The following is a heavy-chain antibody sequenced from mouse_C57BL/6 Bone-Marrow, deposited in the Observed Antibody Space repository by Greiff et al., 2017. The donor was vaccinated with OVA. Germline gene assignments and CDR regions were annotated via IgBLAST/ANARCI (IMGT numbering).Heavy chain of an antibody. D-gene: IGHD1-1*01. J-gene: IGHJ1*03. CDR3: ARRPLITTVVDWYFDV. CDR2: IYPGSGST. V-gene: IGHV1-55*01. CDR1: GYTFTSYW. Sequence: QVQLKQPGAELVKPGASVKMSCKASGYTFTSYWITWVKQRPGQGLEWIGDIYPGSGSTNYNEKFKRKATLTVDTSSSTAYMQLSSLTSEDSAVYYCARRPLITTVVDWYFDVWGTGTTVTVSS.